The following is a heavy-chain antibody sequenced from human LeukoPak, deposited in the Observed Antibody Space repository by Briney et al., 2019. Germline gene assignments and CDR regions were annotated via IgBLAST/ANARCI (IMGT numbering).Heavy chain of an antibody. Sequence: GGSLRLSCAASGFTFSSYGMHWVRQAPGKGLEWVAVIWYDGGNKYYADSVKGRFTISRDNSKNTLYLQMNSLRAEDTAVYYCARDTGDATAYWGWIDPWGQGALVTVSS. CDR3: ARDTGDATAYWGWIDP. CDR2: IWYDGGNK. D-gene: IGHD7-27*01. V-gene: IGHV3-33*01. J-gene: IGHJ5*02. CDR1: GFTFSSYG.